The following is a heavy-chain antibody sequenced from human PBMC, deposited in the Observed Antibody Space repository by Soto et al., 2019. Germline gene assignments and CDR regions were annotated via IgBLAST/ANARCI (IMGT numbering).Heavy chain of an antibody. CDR1: GFTFDDYA. J-gene: IGHJ6*03. V-gene: IGHV3-9*01. CDR2: ISWNSGSI. Sequence: SLRLSCAASGFTFDDYAMHWVRQAPGKGLEWVSGISWNSGSIGYADSVKGRFTISRDNAKNSLYLQMNSLRAEDTALYYCAKDRAAAGKGAYYYYDMDVWGKGTTVTVSS. D-gene: IGHD6-13*01. CDR3: AKDRAAAGKGAYYYYDMDV.